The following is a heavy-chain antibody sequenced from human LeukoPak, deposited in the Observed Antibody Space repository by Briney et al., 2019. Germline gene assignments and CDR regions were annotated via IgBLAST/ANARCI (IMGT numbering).Heavy chain of an antibody. CDR1: GGSFSGYY. CDR3: ARAIGYCSGGSCSLDY. V-gene: IGHV4-34*01. J-gene: IGHJ4*02. CDR2: INHSGST. Sequence: SETLSLTCAVYGGSFSGYYWSWIRQPPGKGLEWIGEINHSGSTNYNPSLKSRVTISVDTSKNQFSLKLSSVTAADTAVYYCARAIGYCSGGSCSLDYWGQGTLVTVSS. D-gene: IGHD2-15*01.